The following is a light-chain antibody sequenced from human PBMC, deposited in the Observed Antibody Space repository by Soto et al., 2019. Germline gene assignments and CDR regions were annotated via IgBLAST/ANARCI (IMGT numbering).Light chain of an antibody. J-gene: IGKJ1*01. CDR3: QHYNSYSEA. Sequence: DVQMTQSPTSLSASVGDRVTITCRASQAISNYVAWYRQKPGQVPDLLIYAASTLHSGVPSRFSGSGSGTEFTLTISSLQPDDFATYYCQHYNSYSEAFGQGTKVELK. CDR2: AAS. CDR1: QAISNY. V-gene: IGKV1-27*01.